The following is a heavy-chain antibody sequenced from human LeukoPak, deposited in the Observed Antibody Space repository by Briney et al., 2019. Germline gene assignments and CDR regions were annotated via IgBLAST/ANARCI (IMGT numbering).Heavy chain of an antibody. CDR1: GGPISSYY. D-gene: IGHD3-10*01. Sequence: SETLSLTCTVSGGPISSYYWSWIRQPPGKGLEWIGYIYYSGSTNYNPSLKSRVTISVDTSKNQFSLKLSSVTAADTAVYYCARVGRFGELLGFQHWGQGTLVTVSS. CDR2: IYYSGST. CDR3: ARVGRFGELLGFQH. J-gene: IGHJ1*01. V-gene: IGHV4-59*01.